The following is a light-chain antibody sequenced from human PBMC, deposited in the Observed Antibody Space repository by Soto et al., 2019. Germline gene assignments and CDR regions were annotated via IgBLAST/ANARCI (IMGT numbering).Light chain of an antibody. CDR2: GAS. CDR1: QSVSNNY. Sequence: EIVLTQSPGTLSLSPGDRATLSCRASQSVSNNYLAWYQQKPGQAPRLLIYGASSRATGVPDRFSGSGSGTDFTLTISRLEPEDFVVYYCQQYGTTPLTFGGGAKVEIK. J-gene: IGKJ4*01. CDR3: QQYGTTPLT. V-gene: IGKV3-20*01.